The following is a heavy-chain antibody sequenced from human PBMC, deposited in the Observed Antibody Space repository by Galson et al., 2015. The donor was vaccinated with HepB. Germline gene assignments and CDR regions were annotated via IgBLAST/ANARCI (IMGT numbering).Heavy chain of an antibody. D-gene: IGHD3-10*01. CDR2: IYHSGST. CDR1: GGSISSGGYS. Sequence: TLSLTCAVSGGSISSGGYSWSWIRQPPGKGLEWIGYIYHSGSTYYNPSLKSRVTISVDRSKNQFSLKLSSVTAADTAVYYCARGLMWFGPSAAFDIWGQGTMVTVSS. CDR3: ARGLMWFGPSAAFDI. J-gene: IGHJ3*02. V-gene: IGHV4-30-2*01.